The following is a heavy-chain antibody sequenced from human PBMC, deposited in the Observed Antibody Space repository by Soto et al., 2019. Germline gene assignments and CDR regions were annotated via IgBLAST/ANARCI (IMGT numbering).Heavy chain of an antibody. V-gene: IGHV3-21*01. CDR1: GFTFSSYS. J-gene: IGHJ4*02. CDR3: ASDGVEIGDY. CDR2: ISSSSSYI. D-gene: IGHD3-3*01. Sequence: EVQLVESGGGLVKPAGSLRLSCAASGFTFSSYSMNWVRQAPGKGLEWVSSISSSSSYIYYADSVKGRFTISRDNAKNSLYLQMNSLRAEDTAVYYCASDGVEIGDYWGQGTLVTVSS.